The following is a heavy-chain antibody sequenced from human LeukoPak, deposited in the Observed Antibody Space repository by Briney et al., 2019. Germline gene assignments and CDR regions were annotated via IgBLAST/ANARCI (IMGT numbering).Heavy chain of an antibody. CDR1: GCPFSNYA. J-gene: IGHJ4*02. V-gene: IGHV3-23*01. CDR3: AKGPHRDY. CDR2: LNGRGDSP. Sequence: GGSLRLSCAASGCPFSNYAMSWVRQAPGKGLELASSLNGRGDSPYYADSVKGRFTISRDNSKNTLYLQMHRLRVEDTAVYYCAKGPHRDYWGQGTLLTVSS.